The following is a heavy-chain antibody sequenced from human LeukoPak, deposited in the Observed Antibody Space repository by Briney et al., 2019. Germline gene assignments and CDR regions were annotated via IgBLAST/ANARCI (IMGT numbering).Heavy chain of an antibody. CDR3: ARVRSDYYFDY. J-gene: IGHJ4*02. CDR1: GFTFGDHY. V-gene: IGHV3-72*01. D-gene: IGHD6-25*01. CDR2: IRNKANSYTT. Sequence: GGPLRLSWAASGFTFGDHYMDWFRQAPGKGLEWVGRIRNKANSYTTEYAASVKGRFIISRDDSKNSLYLQMNSLKTEDTAVYYCARVRSDYYFDYWGQGTLVTVSS.